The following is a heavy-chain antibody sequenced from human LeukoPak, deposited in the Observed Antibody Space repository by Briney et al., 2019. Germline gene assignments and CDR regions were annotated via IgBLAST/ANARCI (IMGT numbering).Heavy chain of an antibody. J-gene: IGHJ3*02. CDR3: ARDLVTVTKGFDI. CDR1: GDSFSSHY. CDR2: ISYIGST. D-gene: IGHD4-17*01. V-gene: IGHV4-59*11. Sequence: SETLSLTCAVSGDSFSSHYWTWIRQPPGKGLEWIGYISYIGSTNYNPSLKSRLTISIDTSKNQFSLKLSSVTAADTAVYYCARDLVTVTKGFDIWGQGTTVSVSS.